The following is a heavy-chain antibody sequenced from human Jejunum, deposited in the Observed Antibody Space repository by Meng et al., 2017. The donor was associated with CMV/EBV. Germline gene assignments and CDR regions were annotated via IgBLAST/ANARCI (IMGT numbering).Heavy chain of an antibody. V-gene: IGHV3-48*04. CDR1: FKTYS. CDR2: ISSNSNSL. Sequence: FKTYSMNWVRQAPGKVLEWIAYISSNSNSLLYADSVRGRFSISRDNAKNSLSLDMNSLTAEDTAVYYCARLSAAGNYFYYYGLDGWGPGTRVTVSS. J-gene: IGHJ6*02. D-gene: IGHD6-13*01. CDR3: ARLSAAGNYFYYYGLDG.